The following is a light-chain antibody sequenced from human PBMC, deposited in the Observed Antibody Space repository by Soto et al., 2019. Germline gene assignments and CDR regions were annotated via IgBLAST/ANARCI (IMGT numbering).Light chain of an antibody. CDR1: SSDVGGYNS. CDR2: EVN. Sequence: QSALTQPASVSGSPGQSITISCTGTSSDVGGYNSVSWYQQNPGKAPKLMIYEVNNRPSGVSHRFSGSKSGNTASLTISGLQAEDEADYYCSSFASTHTYVFGTGTKLTVL. J-gene: IGLJ1*01. CDR3: SSFASTHTYV. V-gene: IGLV2-14*01.